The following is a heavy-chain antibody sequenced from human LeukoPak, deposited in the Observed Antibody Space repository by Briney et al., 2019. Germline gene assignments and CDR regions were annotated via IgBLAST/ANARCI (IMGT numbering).Heavy chain of an antibody. J-gene: IGHJ3*02. CDR2: IRYDGSNK. Sequence: PGGSLRLSCAASGFTFSSYGMHWVRQAPGKGLEWVAFIRYDGSNKYYADSVKGRFTISRDNSKNTVYLQMNSLRAEDTAVYYCARGAMVRGVALDIWGQGTMVTVSS. CDR3: ARGAMVRGVALDI. V-gene: IGHV3-30*02. D-gene: IGHD3-10*01. CDR1: GFTFSSYG.